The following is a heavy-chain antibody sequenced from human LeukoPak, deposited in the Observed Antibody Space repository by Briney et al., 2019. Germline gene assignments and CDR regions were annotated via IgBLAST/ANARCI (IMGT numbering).Heavy chain of an antibody. CDR3: ARDGNWGSLRGAFDI. CDR1: GYTFTVYY. CDR2: INPNSGGT. D-gene: IGHD7-27*01. J-gene: IGHJ3*02. V-gene: IGHV1-2*02. Sequence: WASVKVSCKASGYTFTVYYMHWVRQAPGQGLEWMGWINPNSGGTNYAQNFQGRVTMTRDTSISTAYMELSSLRSDDTAVYYCARDGNWGSLRGAFDIWGQGTMVTVSS.